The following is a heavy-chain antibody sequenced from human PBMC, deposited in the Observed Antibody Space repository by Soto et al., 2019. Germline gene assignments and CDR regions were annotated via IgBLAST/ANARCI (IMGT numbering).Heavy chain of an antibody. Sequence: GGSLRLSCAASGFTFTTFAVNWVRQAPGKGLEWVSLISGSGLSAYYADPVKGRFTISRDNSKNTLYLQMNDLRAEDTAVYYCAKDQGFGNLGAEYFHHWGQGSLVTVSS. CDR3: AKDQGFGNLGAEYFHH. V-gene: IGHV3-23*01. CDR1: GFTFTTFA. J-gene: IGHJ1*01. D-gene: IGHD3-10*01. CDR2: ISGSGLSA.